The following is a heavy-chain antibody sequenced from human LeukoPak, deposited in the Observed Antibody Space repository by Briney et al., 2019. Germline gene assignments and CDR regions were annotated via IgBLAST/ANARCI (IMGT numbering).Heavy chain of an antibody. CDR2: IYPGDSDT. CDR3: ARQRGRMTSYAAGAFHI. J-gene: IGHJ3*02. V-gene: IGHV5-51*01. CDR1: GYRFSNYW. D-gene: IGHD3-9*01. Sequence: GESLKISCRGSGYRFSNYWIAWVRQMPGKGLEWIGVIYPGDSDTRYSPSFQGQVTISADKSISTAFLHWSSLKASDSAMYYCARQRGRMTSYAAGAFHIWGQGTMVTVSS.